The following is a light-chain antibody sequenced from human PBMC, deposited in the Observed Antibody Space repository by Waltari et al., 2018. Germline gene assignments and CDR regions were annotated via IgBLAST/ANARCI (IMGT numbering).Light chain of an antibody. V-gene: IGLV2-14*01. CDR1: SSDVGAFDS. J-gene: IGLJ1*01. CDR3: SSFTTRSTYA. CDR2: EVL. Sequence: QSALTQPASVSGSPGQSITISCTGTSSDVGAFDSVSWYQQHPGKAPQLIIYEVLRRPSWISDRFSGSKSDNTASLTIFDLQPEDEADYYCSSFTTRSTYAFGAGTKVTVL.